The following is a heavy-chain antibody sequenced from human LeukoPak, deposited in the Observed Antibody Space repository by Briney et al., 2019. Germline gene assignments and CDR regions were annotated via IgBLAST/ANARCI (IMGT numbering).Heavy chain of an antibody. J-gene: IGHJ4*02. D-gene: IGHD3-10*01. CDR3: ARHRYYYGSGSLAYFDY. CDR1: GGSISSYY. CDR2: IYYSGST. Sequence: SETLSLTCTVSGGSISSYYWSWIRQPPGKGLEWIGYIYYSGSTNYNPSLKSRVTISVDTSKNQFSLKLNSVTAADTAVYYCARHRYYYGSGSLAYFDYWGQGTLVTISS. V-gene: IGHV4-59*08.